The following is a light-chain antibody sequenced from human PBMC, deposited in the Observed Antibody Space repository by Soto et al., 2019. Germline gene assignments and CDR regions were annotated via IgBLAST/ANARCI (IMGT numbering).Light chain of an antibody. Sequence: DIVVTQSPDSLAVSLGERATINCKSSQSVLYSSNNNNYLAWCQQKPGQPPKLLIYWASTRESGVPDRFSGSGSGTEFTLTISSLQAEDVAVYYCQQYFSTPWTFGQGTKVEI. CDR1: QSVLYSSNNNNY. V-gene: IGKV4-1*01. CDR2: WAS. CDR3: QQYFSTPWT. J-gene: IGKJ1*01.